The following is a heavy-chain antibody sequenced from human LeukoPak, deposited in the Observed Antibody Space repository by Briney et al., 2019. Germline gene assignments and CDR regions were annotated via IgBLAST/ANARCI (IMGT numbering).Heavy chain of an antibody. J-gene: IGHJ4*02. D-gene: IGHD3-9*01. CDR3: AKVSSGGYDILTGLDY. V-gene: IGHV3-23*01. Sequence: GGPLRLSCAASGFTFSSYAMSWVRQAPGKGLEWVLAISGSGGSTYYADSVKGRFTISRDNSKNTLYLQMNSLRAEDTAVYYCAKVSSGGYDILTGLDYWGQGTLVTVSS. CDR2: ISGSGGST. CDR1: GFTFSSYA.